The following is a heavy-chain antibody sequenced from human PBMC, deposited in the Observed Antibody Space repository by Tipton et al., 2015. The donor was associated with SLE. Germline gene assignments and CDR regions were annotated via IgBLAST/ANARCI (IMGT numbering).Heavy chain of an antibody. CDR1: GGSISSHY. CDR3: ARGGVDIVATIDY. V-gene: IGHV4-59*11. Sequence: LRLSCTVSGGSISSHYWSWIRQPPGKGLEWIGYIYYSGSTNYNPSLKSRVTISVDTSKNQFSLKLSSVTAADTAVYYCARGGVDIVATIDYWGQGTLVTVSS. J-gene: IGHJ4*02. CDR2: IYYSGST. D-gene: IGHD5-12*01.